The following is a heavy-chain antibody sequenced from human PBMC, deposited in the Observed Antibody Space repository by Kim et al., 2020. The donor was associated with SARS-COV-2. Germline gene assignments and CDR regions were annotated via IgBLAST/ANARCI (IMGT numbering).Heavy chain of an antibody. CDR1: GFTFSSYA. J-gene: IGHJ4*02. V-gene: IGHV3-30-3*01. Sequence: GGSLRLSCAASGFTFSSYAMHWVRQAPGKGLEWVAVISYDGSNKYYADSVKGRFTISRDNSKNTLYLQMNSLRAEDTAVYYCARDKDYFDYWGQGTLVTVSS. CDR2: ISYDGSNK. CDR3: ARDKDYFDY.